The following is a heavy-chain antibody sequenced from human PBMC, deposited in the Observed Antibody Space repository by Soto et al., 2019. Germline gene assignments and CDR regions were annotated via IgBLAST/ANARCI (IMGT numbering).Heavy chain of an antibody. J-gene: IGHJ4*02. CDR2: ISDSGDST. CDR1: GLTFSSHA. V-gene: IGHV3-23*01. CDR3: AKVGWI. D-gene: IGHD5-12*01. Sequence: EVQLLESGRGLLQPGGSLRLSCAASGLTFSSHAMTWVRQAPGKGLQWVSTISDSGDSTYYADSVKGRFTISRDNSKNTLYLQMNSLRAEDTAVYYCAKVGWIGGQGTLVTVSS.